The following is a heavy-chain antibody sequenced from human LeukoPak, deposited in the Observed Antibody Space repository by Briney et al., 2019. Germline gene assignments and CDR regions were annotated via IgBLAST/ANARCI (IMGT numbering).Heavy chain of an antibody. CDR3: ATARGVVTDYYYYMDV. V-gene: IGHV1-69*05. CDR2: IIPIFGTA. J-gene: IGHJ6*03. D-gene: IGHD4-23*01. CDR1: GYTFTGYY. Sequence: SVKVSCKASGYTFTGYYTHWVRQAPGQGLEWMGGIIPIFGTANYAQKFQGRVTITTDESTSTAYMELSSLRSEDTAVYYCATARGVVTDYYYYMDVWGKGTTVTVSS.